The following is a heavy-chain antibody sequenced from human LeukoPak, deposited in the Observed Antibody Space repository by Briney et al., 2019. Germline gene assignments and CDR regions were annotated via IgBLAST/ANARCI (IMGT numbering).Heavy chain of an antibody. Sequence: GGSLRLSCAASGFTFSNSAMSWVRQAPGKGLEWVSSISGSGSGGSTYYAASVKGRFTISRDNSKNTLYLQMNSLRAEDTAVYYCAKSGYNRFDYWGQGTLVTVSS. CDR2: ISGSGSGGST. CDR1: GFTFSNSA. V-gene: IGHV3-23*01. J-gene: IGHJ4*02. D-gene: IGHD5-24*01. CDR3: AKSGYNRFDY.